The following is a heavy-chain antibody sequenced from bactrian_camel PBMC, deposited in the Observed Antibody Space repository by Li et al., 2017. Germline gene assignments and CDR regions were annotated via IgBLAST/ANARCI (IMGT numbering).Heavy chain of an antibody. V-gene: IGHV3S40*01. J-gene: IGHJ6*01. D-gene: IGHD2*01. Sequence: VQLVESGGGWVQPGGSLRLSCADSEFTFSAYAMGWVRQAPGKEREGVAMFCICGGKKYIDYVESVKGRFTISRDIAKNTVSLQMNSLKTEDTAVYYCAADCPVYRRSYRSRSWGQGTQVTVS. CDR3: AADCPVYRRSYRSRS. CDR1: EFTFSAYA. CDR2: FCICGGKK.